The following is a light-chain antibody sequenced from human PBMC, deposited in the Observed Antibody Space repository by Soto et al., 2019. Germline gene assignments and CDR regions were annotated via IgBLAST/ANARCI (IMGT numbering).Light chain of an antibody. CDR1: QTLTNTY. CDR3: QLYGVSPKT. Sequence: EIVLTQSPGTLSLSPGERATLSCRASQTLTNTYLAWYQQKPGQAPRLLIFDASTRATSIPDRFSGSGSGTDFTLTISRLEPEDFAVYCCQLYGVSPKTFGQGTHVEVK. J-gene: IGKJ1*01. V-gene: IGKV3-20*01. CDR2: DAS.